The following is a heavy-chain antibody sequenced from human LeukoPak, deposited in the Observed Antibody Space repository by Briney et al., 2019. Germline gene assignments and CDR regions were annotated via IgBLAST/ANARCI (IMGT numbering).Heavy chain of an antibody. Sequence: ASVKVSFKASGYTFTSYDINWVRQATGQGLEWMGWMNPNSGNTGYAQKFQGRVTMTRNTSISTAYMELSSLRSEDTAVYYCARGAWFGDQTGTYYYYYGMDVWGQGTTVTVSS. CDR3: ARGAWFGDQTGTYYYYYGMDV. J-gene: IGHJ6*02. D-gene: IGHD3-10*01. V-gene: IGHV1-8*01. CDR1: GYTFTSYD. CDR2: MNPNSGNT.